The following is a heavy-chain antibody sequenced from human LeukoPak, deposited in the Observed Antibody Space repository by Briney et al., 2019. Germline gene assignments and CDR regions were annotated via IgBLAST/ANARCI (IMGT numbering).Heavy chain of an antibody. Sequence: GRSLRLSCAASGFTFSSYGMHWVRQAPGKGLEWVAVISYDGSNKYYADSVKGRFTISRDNSKNTLYLQMNSLRAEDTAVYYXXXXSGMATPDYWGQGTLVTVSS. V-gene: IGHV3-30*03. D-gene: IGHD5-24*01. CDR2: ISYDGSNK. CDR3: XXXSGMATPDY. J-gene: IGHJ4*02. CDR1: GFTFSSYG.